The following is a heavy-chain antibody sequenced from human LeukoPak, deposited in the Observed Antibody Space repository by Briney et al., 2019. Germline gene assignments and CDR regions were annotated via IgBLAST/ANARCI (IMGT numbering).Heavy chain of an antibody. CDR2: MNQRGRP. Sequence: SETLSLSCAVYGGALRGYYCSWIRDPPGTRGGWSGEMNQRGRPNSTPPPKRRVTKSVDPSTNQFSLKLRSVTPADTAVYYCARGFTSAAAVTSSLGSWGQGTLVTVSS. J-gene: IGHJ5*02. CDR3: ARGFTSAAAVTSSLGS. D-gene: IGHD6-13*01. CDR1: GGALRGYY. V-gene: IGHV4-34*01.